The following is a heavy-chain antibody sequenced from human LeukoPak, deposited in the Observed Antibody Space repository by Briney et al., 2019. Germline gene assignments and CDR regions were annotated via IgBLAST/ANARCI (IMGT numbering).Heavy chain of an antibody. V-gene: IGHV3-23*01. CDR1: GFTFSSFV. J-gene: IGHJ4*02. CDR3: ATRGTSATKYFAD. CDR2: ITAGGSNT. Sequence: GWAVRLSCGASGFTFSSFVMSWVRQTPGKGLEWVATITAGGSNTYYADSVKGRFTISRDNSKNTLHLQMNSLRAEDTAVYYCATRGTSATKYFADWGQGTLVSVSS. D-gene: IGHD1-1*01.